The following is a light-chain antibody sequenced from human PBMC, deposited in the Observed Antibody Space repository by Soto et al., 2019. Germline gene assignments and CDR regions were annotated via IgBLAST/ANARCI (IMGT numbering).Light chain of an antibody. CDR3: QQYGSSPLT. J-gene: IGKJ4*01. CDR1: QSVSSSY. V-gene: IGKV3-20*01. Sequence: EIVLTQSPGTLSLSPGERATLSCRASQSVSSSYLAWYQQKPGQAPRLLIYGASSRATGIPDRFSGSGSRTDFTPTISRLEPEDFAVYYCQQYGSSPLTFGGGTKVDIK. CDR2: GAS.